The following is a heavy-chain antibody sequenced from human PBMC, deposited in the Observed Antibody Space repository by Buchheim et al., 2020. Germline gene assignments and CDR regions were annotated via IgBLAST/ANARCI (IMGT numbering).Heavy chain of an antibody. CDR1: GFTFSSYS. V-gene: IGHV3-48*01. D-gene: IGHD4-17*01. CDR2: ISSSSSTI. Sequence: EVQLVESGGGLVQPGGSLRLSCAASGFTFSSYSMNWVRQAPGKGLEWVSYISSSSSTIYYANSVKGRFAISRDHAKNSLYLPRNSLRAEDTAVYYCARCHWGDYGIYWGQGTL. CDR3: ARCHWGDYGIY. J-gene: IGHJ4*02.